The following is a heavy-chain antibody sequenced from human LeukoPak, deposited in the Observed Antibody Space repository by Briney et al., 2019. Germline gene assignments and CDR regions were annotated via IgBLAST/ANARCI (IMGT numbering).Heavy chain of an antibody. Sequence: GGSLRLSCAASGFTFSSYSMNWVRQAPGKGLEWVSSISSSSSYIYYADSVKGRFTISRDNAKNSLYLQMNSLRAEDTAVYYCARGGTVTTGGEWGQGTLVTVSS. CDR3: ARGGTVTTGGE. V-gene: IGHV3-21*01. CDR1: GFTFSSYS. CDR2: ISSSSSYI. J-gene: IGHJ4*02. D-gene: IGHD4-17*01.